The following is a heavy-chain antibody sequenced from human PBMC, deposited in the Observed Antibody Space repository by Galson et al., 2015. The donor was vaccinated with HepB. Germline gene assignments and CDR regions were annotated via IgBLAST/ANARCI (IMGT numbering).Heavy chain of an antibody. J-gene: IGHJ6*02. CDR2: TWYDGNNK. V-gene: IGHV3-33*01. D-gene: IGHD5-18*01. CDR1: GFMFSNFG. CDR3: ARDPGHSYGLYYYALDV. Sequence: SLRLSCAASGFMFSNFGMHWVRQSPGKGLEWVALTWYDGNNKFYADSVKGRFTISRDNSKNTLFLQMNSLTAEDTGVYYCARDPGHSYGLYYYALDVWGQGTTVTVSS.